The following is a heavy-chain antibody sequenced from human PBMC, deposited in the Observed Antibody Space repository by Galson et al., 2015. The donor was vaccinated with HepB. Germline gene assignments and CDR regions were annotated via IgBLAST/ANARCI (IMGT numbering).Heavy chain of an antibody. CDR1: GGSFSGYY. Sequence: ETLSLTCAVYGGSFSGYYWSWIRQPPGKGLEWIGEINHSGSTNYNPSLKSRVTISVDTSKNQFSLKLSSVTAADTAVYYCAGGYSSSSWFDPWGQGTLVTVSS. V-gene: IGHV4-34*01. D-gene: IGHD6-6*01. J-gene: IGHJ5*02. CDR2: INHSGST. CDR3: AGGYSSSSWFDP.